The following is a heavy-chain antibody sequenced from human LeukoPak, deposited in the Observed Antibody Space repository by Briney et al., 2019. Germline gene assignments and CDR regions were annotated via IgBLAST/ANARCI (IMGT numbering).Heavy chain of an antibody. CDR3: AREDVTY. CDR2: ISTSGRTI. V-gene: IGHV3-11*01. J-gene: IGHJ4*02. D-gene: IGHD2/OR15-2a*01. Sequence: GGSLSLSRAASRFTFGDYYMTWIRQAPAKGLEWVSYISTSGRTIFYADSVKGRFTISRDNAKNSLSLQMNSLRADDTAIYYCAREDVTYCGEGTFVTVSS. CDR1: RFTFGDYY.